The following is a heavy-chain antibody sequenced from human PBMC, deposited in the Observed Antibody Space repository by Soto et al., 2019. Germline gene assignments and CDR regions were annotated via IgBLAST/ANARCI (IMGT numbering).Heavy chain of an antibody. CDR2: IWYDGSNK. CDR3: ARYYNTYYYGSGSHDY. V-gene: IGHV3-33*01. D-gene: IGHD3-10*01. J-gene: IGHJ4*02. Sequence: GGSLRLSCAASGFTFSSYGMHWVRQAPGKGLEWVAVIWYDGSNKYYADSVKGRFTISRDNSKNTLYLQMNSLRAEDTAVYYCARYYNTYYYGSGSHDYWGKGTLVTVSS. CDR1: GFTFSSYG.